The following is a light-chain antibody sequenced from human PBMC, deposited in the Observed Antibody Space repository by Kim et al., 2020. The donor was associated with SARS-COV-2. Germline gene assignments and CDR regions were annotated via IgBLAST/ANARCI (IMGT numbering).Light chain of an antibody. CDR3: GSFSSTDSFYV. CDR2: DVS. V-gene: IGLV2-14*03. J-gene: IGLJ1*01. Sequence: QSGLTQPASVSGSPGQTIAISCAGSTSDIGGYDYVSWYQQHPGTPPKLLIFDVSQRPSGVSSRFSGSKSHNTASLTISGLLPEDEADYYCGSFSSTDSFYVFGLGTKVTVL. CDR1: TSDIGGYDY.